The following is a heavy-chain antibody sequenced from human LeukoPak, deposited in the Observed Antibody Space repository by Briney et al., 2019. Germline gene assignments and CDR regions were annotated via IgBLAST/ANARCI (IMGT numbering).Heavy chain of an antibody. CDR3: ARDQFLDS. CDR2: ISRGGNSK. J-gene: IGHJ4*02. V-gene: IGHV3-11*01. Sequence: PGGSLRLSCAASGFRFSDYYMSWIRQAPGKGLEWVSSISRGGNSKYSADSVKGRFTISRDNAKNSLDLQMDSLSPEDTAVYYCARDQFLDSWGQGTLVTVSS. CDR1: GFRFSDYY.